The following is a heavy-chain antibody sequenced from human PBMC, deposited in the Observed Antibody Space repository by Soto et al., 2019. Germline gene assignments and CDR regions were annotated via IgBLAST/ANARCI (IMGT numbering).Heavy chain of an antibody. V-gene: IGHV1-18*04. D-gene: IGHD3-22*01. J-gene: IGHJ3*02. CDR3: GRVSPGGGYYIAAFDI. CDR2: ISAYNGNT. Sequence: QVQLVQSGAEVKKPGASVKVSCKASGYTFTSYGISWVRQAPGQGLEWMGWISAYNGNTNYSQKLQGRVTISQDTPTSTAYMELRSLRSDDTAVYYYGRVSPGGGYYIAAFDILGQGTIVPGSS. CDR1: GYTFTSYG.